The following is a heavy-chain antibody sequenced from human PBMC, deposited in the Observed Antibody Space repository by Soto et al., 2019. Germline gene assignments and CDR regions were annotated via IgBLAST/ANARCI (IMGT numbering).Heavy chain of an antibody. D-gene: IGHD3-10*01. J-gene: IGHJ3*02. CDR1: GGSLSSGAYY. CDR2: TFYSGTT. Sequence: QVQLQESGPGLVKPSQTLSLTCTVSGGSLSSGAYYWSWIRQYPGKGLEWIGFTFYSGTTYYNPSLESRISISVDTSKNQFSLKLNSVTAADTAVYYCARRGSYRDVDAFDIWGQGTMVTVSS. CDR3: ARRGSYRDVDAFDI. V-gene: IGHV4-31*03.